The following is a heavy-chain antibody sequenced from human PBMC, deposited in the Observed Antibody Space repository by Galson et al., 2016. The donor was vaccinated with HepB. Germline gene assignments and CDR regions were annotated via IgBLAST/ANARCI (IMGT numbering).Heavy chain of an antibody. CDR1: GGSISPYF. Sequence: SETLSLTCTVSGGSISPYFWSWIRQPPGKGLEWIEYIYFSGATNYNPSLKSRVTISLDTSKGQFSLKVTSVTAADSAVYYCTRSYGGYAFDIWGQGTMVTVSS. D-gene: IGHD4-23*01. V-gene: IGHV4-59*01. J-gene: IGHJ3*02. CDR2: IYFSGAT. CDR3: TRSYGGYAFDI.